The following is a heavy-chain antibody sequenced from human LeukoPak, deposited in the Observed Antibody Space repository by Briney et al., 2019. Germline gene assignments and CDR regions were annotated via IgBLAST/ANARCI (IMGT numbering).Heavy chain of an antibody. CDR2: ISSSTT. D-gene: IGHD3-10*01. Sequence: GGSLRLSCAASGFTFSSYSMNWVRQAPGKGLEWVAYISSSTTYYTDSVRGRFTISRDNAKNSLFLHMNTLRADDTAMYYCARESGSQSSLSVWGQGTLVTVSS. CDR3: ARESGSQSSLSV. J-gene: IGHJ4*02. V-gene: IGHV3-48*01. CDR1: GFTFSSYS.